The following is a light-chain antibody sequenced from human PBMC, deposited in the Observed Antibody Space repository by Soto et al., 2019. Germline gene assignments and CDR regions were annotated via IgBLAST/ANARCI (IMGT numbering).Light chain of an antibody. V-gene: IGLV1-40*01. CDR3: QSYDSSLSGVV. CDR1: SSNIGAGYD. J-gene: IGLJ2*01. CDR2: RDT. Sequence: QSVLTQPPSVSGAPGQRVTISCTGSSSNIGAGYDVHWYQQLPGTAPKLLIYRDTNRPSGVPDRFSGSKSGTSASLAITGLQAHDEADYYCQSYDSSLSGVVFGGGTKLTVL.